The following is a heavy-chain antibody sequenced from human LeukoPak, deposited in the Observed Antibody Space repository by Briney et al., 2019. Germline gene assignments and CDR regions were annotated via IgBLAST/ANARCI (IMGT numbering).Heavy chain of an antibody. CDR1: GFIVSSHY. V-gene: IGHV3-53*01. Sequence: GKSLRLSCAASGFIVSSHYMSWIRQAPGKGLEWVAVIHSDGRIHYAASVKGRFTISRDNSKNTLYLQMNSLRAEDMAVYYCATPERSDTSGYYYWGQGTLVTVSS. CDR3: ATPERSDTSGYYY. CDR2: IHSDGRI. D-gene: IGHD3-22*01. J-gene: IGHJ4*02.